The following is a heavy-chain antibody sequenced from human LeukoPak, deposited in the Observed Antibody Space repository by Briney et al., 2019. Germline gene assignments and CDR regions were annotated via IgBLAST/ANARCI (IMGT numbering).Heavy chain of an antibody. J-gene: IGHJ4*02. D-gene: IGHD2-21*01. CDR1: GITLSNYG. CDR3: AKQGVVIRVFLVGFHKEAYYFDS. Sequence: GGSLRLSRAVSGITLSNYGMSWVRQAPGKGLEWVAGLSGSGGGTNYADSVQGRFTISRDNPKNTLYLQMNSLRAEDTAVYFCAKQGVVIRVFLVGFHKEAYYFDSWGQGALVTVSS. CDR2: LSGSGGGT. V-gene: IGHV3-23*01.